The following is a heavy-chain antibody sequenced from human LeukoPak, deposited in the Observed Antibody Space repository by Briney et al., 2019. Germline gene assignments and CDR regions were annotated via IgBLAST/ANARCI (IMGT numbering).Heavy chain of an antibody. CDR1: GYTFNSYA. J-gene: IGHJ3*02. Sequence: ASVKVSCKASGYTFNSYAISWVRQAPGQGLAWMGWSSPYNGNTNYEQKLQGRVTMTTDTSTNTAYMELRSLRSDDTAVYYCARSGESSGSSAFDIWGQGTMVTVSS. V-gene: IGHV1-18*01. CDR3: ARSGESSGSSAFDI. D-gene: IGHD3-22*01. CDR2: SSPYNGNT.